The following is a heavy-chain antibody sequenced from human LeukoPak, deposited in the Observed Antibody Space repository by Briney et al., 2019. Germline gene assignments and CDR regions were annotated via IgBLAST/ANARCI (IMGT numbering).Heavy chain of an antibody. J-gene: IGHJ4*02. D-gene: IGHD5-12*01. V-gene: IGHV4-59*08. CDR3: AKGKRNIEKTTKKTRLYYFDY. Sequence: SETLSLTCAVSGGSISSYYWIWIRQPPGKGLEWIGYIYYSGITNYNPSLKSRVTISVDTSKNQFSLKLSSVTAADTAVYYCAKGKRNIEKTTKKTRLYYFDYWGQGTLVTVSS. CDR1: GGSISSYY. CDR2: IYYSGIT.